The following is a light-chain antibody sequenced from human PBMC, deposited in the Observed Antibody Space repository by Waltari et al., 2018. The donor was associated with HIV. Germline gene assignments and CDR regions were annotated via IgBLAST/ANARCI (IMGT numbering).Light chain of an antibody. J-gene: IGLJ2*01. CDR2: GKN. CDR3: ACWDRSGDYIL. V-gene: IGLV3-19*01. Sequence: SSELTQDPAVSVALGQTVKIACLGDSLRKYYASWYRLRPGQAPQLLVYGKNSRPSGIPDRFSASRSGNRAFLTITGARAEDEADYYCACWDRSGDYILFGGGISLTGL. CDR1: SLRKYY.